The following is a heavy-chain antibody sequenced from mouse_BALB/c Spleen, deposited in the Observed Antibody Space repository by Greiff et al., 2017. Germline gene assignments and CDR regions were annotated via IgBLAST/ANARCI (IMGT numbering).Heavy chain of an antibody. J-gene: IGHJ3*01. Sequence: EVMLVESGGGLVQPGGSRKLSCAASGFTFSSFGMHWVRQAPEKGLEWVAYISSGSSTIYYADTVKGRFTISRDNPKNTLFLQMTSLRSEDTAMYYCARTYDALYGFAYWGQGTLVTVSA. CDR1: GFTFSSFG. D-gene: IGHD2-3*01. V-gene: IGHV5-17*02. CDR3: ARTYDALYGFAY. CDR2: ISSGSSTI.